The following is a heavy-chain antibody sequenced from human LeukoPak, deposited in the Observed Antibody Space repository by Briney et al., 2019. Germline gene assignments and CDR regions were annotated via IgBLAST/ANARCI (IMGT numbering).Heavy chain of an antibody. CDR2: INHSGST. J-gene: IGHJ4*02. Sequence: SETLSLTCAVYGGSFSGYYWSWIRQPPGKGLEWIGEINHSGSTNYNPSLKSRVTISVDTSKNQFSLKLSSVTAADTAVYYCARDRGSYWGIDYWGQGTLVTVSS. D-gene: IGHD1-26*01. V-gene: IGHV4-34*01. CDR3: ARDRGSYWGIDY. CDR1: GGSFSGYY.